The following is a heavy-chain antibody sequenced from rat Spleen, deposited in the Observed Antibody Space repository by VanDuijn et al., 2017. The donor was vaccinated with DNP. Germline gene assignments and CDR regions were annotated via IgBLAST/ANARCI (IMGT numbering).Heavy chain of an antibody. V-gene: IGHV5S23*01. Sequence: EVQLVESGGGVVQPGNSLKLSCAASGFTFSDSAMAWVRQAPKKGLEWVATITTSDGSTYYPDSVKGRCTISRDDAESSLYLQMNSLKSEDTATYYCARLGRLRPYWYFDFWGPGTMVTVSS. D-gene: IGHD1-11*01. CDR2: ITTSDGST. J-gene: IGHJ1*01. CDR3: ARLGRLRPYWYFDF. CDR1: GFTFSDSA.